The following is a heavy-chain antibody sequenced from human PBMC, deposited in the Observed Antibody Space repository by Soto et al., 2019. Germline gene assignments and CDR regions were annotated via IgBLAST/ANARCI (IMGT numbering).Heavy chain of an antibody. CDR2: INHSGSI. CDR1: GGSLSGYY. V-gene: IGHV4-34*01. J-gene: IGHJ4*02. D-gene: IGHD6-13*01. CDR3: AREGVSSSWYVDY. Sequence: PSETLSLTCAVYGGSLSGYYWSWIRQPPGKGLEWIGEINHSGSINYNPSLKSRVTISVDTSKNQFSLKLSSVTAADTAVYYCAREGVSSSWYVDYWGQGTLVTVSS.